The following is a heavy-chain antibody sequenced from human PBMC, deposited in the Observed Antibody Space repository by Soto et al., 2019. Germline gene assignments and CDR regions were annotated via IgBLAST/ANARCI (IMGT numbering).Heavy chain of an antibody. D-gene: IGHD3-16*01. J-gene: IGHJ4*02. CDR1: GFTFSSYS. V-gene: IGHV3-21*01. Sequence: EVQLVESGGGLVKPGGSLRLSCAASGFTFSSYSMNWVRQAPGKGLEWVASISSSSSYIYYADSVKGRFTISRDNAENSLYLQKNSLRAEDTAVYYCERDGTRDYDSVEGRCGPEALGVDYWGQGTLGTVSS. CDR2: ISSSSSYI. CDR3: ERDGTRDYDSVEGRCGPEALGVDY.